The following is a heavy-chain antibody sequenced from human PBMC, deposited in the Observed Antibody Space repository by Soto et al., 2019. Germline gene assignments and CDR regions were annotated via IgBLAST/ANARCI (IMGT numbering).Heavy chain of an antibody. J-gene: IGHJ3*02. D-gene: IGHD6-19*01. CDR3: ARVLKSSGWDNDVFDI. V-gene: IGHV3-74*03. Sequence: GGALRLSCAAPGFTFSSYWMHLGRQAPGKGLVWVSRIDTYGSATKYADSVKGRFTISRDNAKDTMSLQMNSLRAEDTAVYYCARVLKSSGWDNDVFDIWGQGTMVTVSS. CDR2: IDTYGSAT. CDR1: GFTFSSYW.